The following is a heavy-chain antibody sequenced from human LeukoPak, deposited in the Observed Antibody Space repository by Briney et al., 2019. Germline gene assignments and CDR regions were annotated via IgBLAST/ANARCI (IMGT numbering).Heavy chain of an antibody. J-gene: IGHJ4*02. Sequence: GGSLRLSCAASGFTFSSYGMHWVRQAPGKGLEWVAVISYDGSNKYYADSVKGRFTISGDNSKNTLYLQMNSLRAEDTAVYYCAKDSSRVTMVRGATYADYWGQGTLVTVSS. D-gene: IGHD3-10*01. CDR2: ISYDGSNK. CDR3: AKDSSRVTMVRGATYADY. V-gene: IGHV3-30*18. CDR1: GFTFSSYG.